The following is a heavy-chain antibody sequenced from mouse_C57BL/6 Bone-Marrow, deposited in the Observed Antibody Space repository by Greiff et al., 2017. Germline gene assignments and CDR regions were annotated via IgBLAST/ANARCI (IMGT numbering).Heavy chain of an antibody. J-gene: IGHJ3*01. Sequence: EVKLVESGGGLVKPGGSLKLSCAASGFTFSSYAMSWVRQTPEKRLEWVATISDGGSYTYYPDNVKGRFTISRDNAKNNLYLQMSHLKSEDKAMYYCARDQYYGSSAWFAYWGQGTLVTVSA. CDR3: ARDQYYGSSAWFAY. CDR1: GFTFSSYA. CDR2: ISDGGSYT. V-gene: IGHV5-4*01. D-gene: IGHD1-1*01.